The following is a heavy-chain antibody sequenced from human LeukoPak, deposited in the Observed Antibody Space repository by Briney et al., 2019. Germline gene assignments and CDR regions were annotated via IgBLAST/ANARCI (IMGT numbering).Heavy chain of an antibody. V-gene: IGHV4-39*01. J-gene: IGHJ4*02. Sequence: SETLSLTCTVSGGSISSRSYYWGWIRQPPGKGLEWIGSIYYTGSTDYNPSLKSRVTISVDTSKNQFPLKLTSVTAADTAVYYCARLRKRIWFGEAFDYWGQGTLVTVSS. CDR1: GGSISSRSYY. CDR3: ARLRKRIWFGEAFDY. D-gene: IGHD3-10*01. CDR2: IYYTGST.